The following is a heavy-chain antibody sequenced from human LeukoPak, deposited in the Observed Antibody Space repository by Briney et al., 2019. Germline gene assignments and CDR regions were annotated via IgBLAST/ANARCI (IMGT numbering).Heavy chain of an antibody. J-gene: IGHJ6*02. D-gene: IGHD2-2*01. CDR1: GFTFSNAW. Sequence: GGSLRLSCAASGFTFSNAWMSWVRQAPGKGLEWVGRIKSKTDGGTTDYAAPVKGRFTISRDDSKNTLYLQMNSLKTEDTAVYYCTTDPIVVVPAAIGYYYGMDVWGQGTTVTVSS. CDR3: TTDPIVVVPAAIGYYYGMDV. CDR2: IKSKTDGGTT. V-gene: IGHV3-15*01.